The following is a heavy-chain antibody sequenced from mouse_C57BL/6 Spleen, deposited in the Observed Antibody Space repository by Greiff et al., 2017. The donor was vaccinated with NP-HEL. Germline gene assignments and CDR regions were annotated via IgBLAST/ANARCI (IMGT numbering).Heavy chain of an antibody. Sequence: EVQLVESGGGLVKPGGSLKLSCAASGFTFSSYTMSWVRQTPGQRLEWVATISGGGGNTYYPDSVKGRFTISRDNAKNTLYLQMSSLRSEDTALYYCARWTTAYFDYWGQGTTLTVSS. CDR2: ISGGGGNT. D-gene: IGHD1-2*01. CDR3: ARWTTAYFDY. V-gene: IGHV5-9*01. CDR1: GFTFSSYT. J-gene: IGHJ2*01.